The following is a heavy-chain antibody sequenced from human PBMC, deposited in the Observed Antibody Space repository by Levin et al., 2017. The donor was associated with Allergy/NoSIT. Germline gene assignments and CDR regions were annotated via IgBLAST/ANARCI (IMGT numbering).Heavy chain of an antibody. V-gene: IGHV3-23*01. Sequence: AGGSLRLSCAASGFMFSSYAMSWVRQAPGKGLEWVSTIGGSGGSTYSADSVKGRFTISRDNSKNTVYLQMNSLRAEDTAVYYCAKEVYGAGGLYYYGLDVWGQGTTVTVSS. CDR1: GFMFSSYA. J-gene: IGHJ6*02. D-gene: IGHD3-10*01. CDR3: AKEVYGAGGLYYYGLDV. CDR2: IGGSGGST.